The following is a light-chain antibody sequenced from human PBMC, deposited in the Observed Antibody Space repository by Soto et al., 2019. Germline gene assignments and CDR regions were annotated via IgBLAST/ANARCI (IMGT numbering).Light chain of an antibody. CDR2: GAS. CDR1: QSVSNN. V-gene: IGKV3-15*01. CDR3: QQYIQWPLT. J-gene: IGKJ4*01. Sequence: EILLTQSPATLSVSPGERATLSCRASQSVSNNLAWYQQKPGQAPRLLIQGASTRATGIPGRFTGSGSGTEFTLTISSLQSEDFAVYYCQQYIQWPLTFGGGTKVDIK.